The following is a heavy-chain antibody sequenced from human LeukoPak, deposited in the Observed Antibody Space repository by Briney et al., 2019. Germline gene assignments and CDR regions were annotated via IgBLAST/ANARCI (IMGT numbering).Heavy chain of an antibody. V-gene: IGHV1-8*01. CDR3: ARAPSKARKRPLLLWFGELYLGQPYYYYYMDV. J-gene: IGHJ6*03. D-gene: IGHD3-10*01. CDR1: GYTFTSYD. Sequence: ASVKVSCKASGYTFTSYDINWVRQATGQGLEWMGWMNPNSGNTGYAQKFQGRVTMTRNTSISTAYMELSSLRSEDTAVYYCARAPSKARKRPLLLWFGELYLGQPYYYYYMDVWGKGTTVTVSS. CDR2: MNPNSGNT.